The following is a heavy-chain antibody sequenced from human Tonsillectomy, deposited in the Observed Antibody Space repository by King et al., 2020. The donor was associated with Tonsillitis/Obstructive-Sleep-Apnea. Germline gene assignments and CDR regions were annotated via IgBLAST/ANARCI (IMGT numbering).Heavy chain of an antibody. CDR3: ARNRMDV. CDR1: GGSISSSNW. Sequence: QLQESGPGLVKPSGTLSLTCAVSGGSISSSNWWSWVRQPPGKGLGWIGEIYHSGSTNYNPSLNVRVTISVDTSKNQFSLNLNSVTAADTAVYYCARNRMDVWGKGTTVTVSS. J-gene: IGHJ6*04. CDR2: IYHSGST. V-gene: IGHV4-4*02.